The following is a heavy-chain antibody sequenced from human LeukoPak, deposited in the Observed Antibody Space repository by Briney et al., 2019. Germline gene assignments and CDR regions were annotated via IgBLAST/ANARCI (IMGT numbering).Heavy chain of an antibody. D-gene: IGHD3-10*01. Sequence: GGSLRLSCAASGFTFSSYGMHWVRQAPGKGLEWVAFIRYDGSNKYYADSVKGRFTISRDNSKNTLYLQMNSLRAEDTAVYYCAKEVLWFGELSPSWFDPWGQGTLVTVSS. J-gene: IGHJ5*02. V-gene: IGHV3-30*02. CDR2: IRYDGSNK. CDR3: AKEVLWFGELSPSWFDP. CDR1: GFTFSSYG.